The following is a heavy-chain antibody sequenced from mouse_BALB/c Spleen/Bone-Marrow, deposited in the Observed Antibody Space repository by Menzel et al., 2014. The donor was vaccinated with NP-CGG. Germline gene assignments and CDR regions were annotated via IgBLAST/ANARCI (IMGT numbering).Heavy chain of an antibody. V-gene: IGHV1S29*02. CDR3: ARSYGNYDAWFAH. D-gene: IGHD2-1*01. CDR1: GYTFTDYN. J-gene: IGHJ3*01. CDR2: IYPYNGGA. Sequence: VQLQQSGPELVKPGASVKISCKASGYTFTDYNMHWVKQSHGKSLEWIGYIYPYNGGAGYNQKFKSKATLTVDNSSSTAYMELRSLTSDASAVYYCARSYGNYDAWFAHWGQGTLVTVSA.